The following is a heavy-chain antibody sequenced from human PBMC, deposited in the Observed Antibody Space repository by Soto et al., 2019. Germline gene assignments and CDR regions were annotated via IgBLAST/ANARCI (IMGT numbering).Heavy chain of an antibody. D-gene: IGHD3-22*01. J-gene: IGHJ6*02. CDR1: GYTFTSYG. CDR2: ISAYNGNT. V-gene: IGHV1-18*01. CDR3: ARIYYYDSSGYTIYYYYYGMDV. Sequence: ASVKVSCKASGYTFTSYGISWVRQAPGQGLEWMGWISAYNGNTNYAQKLQGRVTMTTDTSTSTAYMELRSLRSDDTAVYYCARIYYYDSSGYTIYYYYYGMDVWGQGTTVTVS.